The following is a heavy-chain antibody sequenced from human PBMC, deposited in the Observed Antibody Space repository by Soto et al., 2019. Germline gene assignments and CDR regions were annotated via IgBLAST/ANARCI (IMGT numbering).Heavy chain of an antibody. D-gene: IGHD2-8*02. CDR1: GYTFTSYY. CDR3: ARTTRAEYWSDWFDP. V-gene: IGHV1-46*03. CDR2: INPSGGST. J-gene: IGHJ5*02. Sequence: GASVKVSCKASGYTFTSYYMHWVRQAPGQGLEWMGIINPSGGSTSYAQKFQGRVTMTRDTSTSTVYMELSSLRSEDTAVYYCARTTRAEYWSDWFDPWGQGTLVTVSS.